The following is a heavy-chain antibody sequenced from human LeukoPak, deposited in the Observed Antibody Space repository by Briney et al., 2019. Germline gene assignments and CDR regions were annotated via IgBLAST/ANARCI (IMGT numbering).Heavy chain of an antibody. CDR1: GFTFSNYA. Sequence: PGGSLRLSCAASGFTFSNYAMSWVRQAPGKGLEWVSTIRRSGDTTYYADSVKGRFTISRDNSQNTLYLQMNSLRAEDTAIYYCAQRVNSFHFDCWGQGTLVTVSS. CDR2: IRRSGDTT. CDR3: AQRVNSFHFDC. J-gene: IGHJ4*02. V-gene: IGHV3-23*01. D-gene: IGHD3-16*02.